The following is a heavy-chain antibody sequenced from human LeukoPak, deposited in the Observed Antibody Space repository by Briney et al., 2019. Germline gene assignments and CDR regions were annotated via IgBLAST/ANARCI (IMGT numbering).Heavy chain of an antibody. CDR3: ARENVAGTDYYYGMDV. J-gene: IGHJ6*02. Sequence: GGSLRLSCAASGFTFSSYSVNWVRQAPGKGLEWVSYISSSSSTIYYADSVKGRFTIPRDNAKNSLYLQMNSLRAEDTAVYYCARENVAGTDYYYGMDVWGQGTTVTVSS. CDR2: ISSSSSTI. V-gene: IGHV3-48*01. CDR1: GFTFSSYS. D-gene: IGHD6-19*01.